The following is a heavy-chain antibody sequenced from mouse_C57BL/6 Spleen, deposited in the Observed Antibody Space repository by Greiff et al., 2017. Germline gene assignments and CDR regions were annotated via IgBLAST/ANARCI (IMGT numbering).Heavy chain of an antibody. Sequence: EVQLQQSGPELVKPGASVKIPCKASGYTFTDYNMDWVKQSHGKSLEWIGDINPNNGGTIYNQKFKGKATLTVDKSSSTAYMELRSLTSEDTAVYYCAKSSRDYWYFDVWGTGTTVTVSS. CDR3: AKSSRDYWYFDV. CDR1: GYTFTDYN. J-gene: IGHJ1*03. CDR2: INPNNGGT. D-gene: IGHD1-1*01. V-gene: IGHV1-18*01.